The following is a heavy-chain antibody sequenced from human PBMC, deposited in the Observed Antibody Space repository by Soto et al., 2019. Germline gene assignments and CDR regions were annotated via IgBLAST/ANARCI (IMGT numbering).Heavy chain of an antibody. CDR2: ISSGRPDI. D-gene: IGHD6-19*01. CDR3: ARDHLGIAAGDFDL. CDR1: GFSFDTYN. Sequence: GGSLRLSCAASGFSFDTYNMNWVRQAPGKGLEWVSSISSGRPDIFYADSVRGRFTISRDDAKKSLLLQMNSLRADGTAVYYCARDHLGIAAGDFDLWGQGTLVTVSS. J-gene: IGHJ4*02. V-gene: IGHV3-21*01.